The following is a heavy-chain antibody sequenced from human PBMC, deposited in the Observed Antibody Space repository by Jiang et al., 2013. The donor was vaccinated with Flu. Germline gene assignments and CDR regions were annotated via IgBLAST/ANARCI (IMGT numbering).Heavy chain of an antibody. D-gene: IGHD3-10*01. J-gene: IGHJ3*02. CDR2: IYNSGNT. CDR3: ARGTGKNGRTLTFDI. Sequence: PGLVKPSETLSLTCGVSGGSINSYYWTWIRQPPGKGLEWIGYIYNSGNTNYNPSLKSRVTISIDTSKNQFSLGLTFVTAADTAVYYCARGTGKNGRTLTFDIWGQGTLVTVSS. CDR1: GGSINSYY. V-gene: IGHV4-59*01.